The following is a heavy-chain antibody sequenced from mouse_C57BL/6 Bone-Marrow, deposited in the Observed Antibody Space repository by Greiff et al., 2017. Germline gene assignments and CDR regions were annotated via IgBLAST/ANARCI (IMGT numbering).Heavy chain of an antibody. CDR2: IHPSDSDT. CDR3: AREWRFIYYYGSSLYYYAMDY. D-gene: IGHD1-1*01. Sequence: QVQLQQPGAELVKPGASVKVSCKASGYTFTSYWMHWVKQRPGQGLEWIGRIHPSDSDTNYNQKFKGKATLTVDTSSSTAYMQLSSLTSEDSAVYYCAREWRFIYYYGSSLYYYAMDYWGQGTSVTVSS. J-gene: IGHJ4*01. V-gene: IGHV1-74*01. CDR1: GYTFTSYW.